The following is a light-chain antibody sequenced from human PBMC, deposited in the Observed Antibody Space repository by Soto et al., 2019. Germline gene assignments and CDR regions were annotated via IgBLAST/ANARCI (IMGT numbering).Light chain of an antibody. CDR3: CAAANRPSAGV. V-gene: IGLV2-23*02. J-gene: IGLJ3*02. CDR2: EVT. CDR1: SSDVGNYNL. Sequence: QSALTQPASVSGSPGQSITISCTGTSSDVGNYNLVSWYQHHPGTAPELMVYEVTKRPSGVSSRFYGSKSGNTASLTISGLLAEDEADYYCCAAANRPSAGVFGGGTTLTVL.